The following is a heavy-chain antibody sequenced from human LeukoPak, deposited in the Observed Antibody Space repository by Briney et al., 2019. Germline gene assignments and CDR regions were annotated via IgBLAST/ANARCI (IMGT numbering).Heavy chain of an antibody. CDR2: IYYSGST. J-gene: IGHJ4*02. D-gene: IGHD1-26*01. Sequence: KPSETLSLTCSVSGGSISSYYWGWIRQPPGKGLEWIGYIYYSGSTNYNPSLKSRVTISVDTSKNQFSLILSSVTAADTAVYYCASRGSISGRYDFDYWGQGTLVTVSS. V-gene: IGHV4-59*08. CDR1: GGSISSYY. CDR3: ASRGSISGRYDFDY.